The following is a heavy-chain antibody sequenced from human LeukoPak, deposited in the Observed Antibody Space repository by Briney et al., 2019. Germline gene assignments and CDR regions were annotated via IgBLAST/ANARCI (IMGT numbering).Heavy chain of an antibody. J-gene: IGHJ4*02. D-gene: IGHD3-9*01. CDR2: IRSKAYCGTT. Sequence: PGGSLRLSCTAYGFTFGDYAMSWVRQAPGKGLEWEGFIRSKAYCGTTEYAASVKGRFTISRDDSKSIAYLQMNSLKTEDTAVYYCTRVIGGYDILTGYSLYWGQGTLVTVSS. CDR1: GFTFGDYA. CDR3: TRVIGGYDILTGYSLY. V-gene: IGHV3-49*04.